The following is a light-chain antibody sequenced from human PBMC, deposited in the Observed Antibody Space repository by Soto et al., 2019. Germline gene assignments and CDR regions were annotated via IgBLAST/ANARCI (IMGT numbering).Light chain of an antibody. V-gene: IGKV3-15*01. CDR1: QSVSSN. Sequence: EIVMTQSPATLSVSPGERATLSCRASQSVSSNFAWYQQKPGHAPRLLIYCASTRATGIPARFSGSGSGTEFTLTISSLQSEDFAVYYCQQYNNWPPWTFGQGTKVEIK. J-gene: IGKJ1*01. CDR2: CAS. CDR3: QQYNNWPPWT.